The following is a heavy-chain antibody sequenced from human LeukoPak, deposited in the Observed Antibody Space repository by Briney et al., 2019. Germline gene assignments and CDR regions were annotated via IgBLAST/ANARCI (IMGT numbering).Heavy chain of an antibody. CDR1: GGSISSYY. V-gene: IGHV4-4*07. CDR2: IYFSGST. Sequence: SETLSLTCTVSGGSISSYYWSWIRQPAGKGLEWIGRIYFSGSTNYNPSLKSRVTMSVDTSNNQFSLKLSSVTAADTALYYCARDARGWEPHWEYYFDYWGQGTLVTVSS. J-gene: IGHJ4*02. D-gene: IGHD1-26*01. CDR3: ARDARGWEPHWEYYFDY.